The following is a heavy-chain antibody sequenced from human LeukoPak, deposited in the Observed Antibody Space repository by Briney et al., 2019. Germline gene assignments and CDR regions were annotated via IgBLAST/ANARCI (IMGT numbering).Heavy chain of an antibody. V-gene: IGHV1-69*01. CDR3: ARVETYYYDGSGYYLI. D-gene: IGHD3-22*01. J-gene: IGHJ4*02. CDR1: GGTFSSYA. CDR2: IIPIFGTA. Sequence: SVKVSCKASGGTFSSYAISWVRQAPGQGLEWMGGIIPIFGTANYAQKFQGRVTITADESTSTAYMELRSLRPDDTAVYYCARVETYYYDGSGYYLIWGQGTLVTVSS.